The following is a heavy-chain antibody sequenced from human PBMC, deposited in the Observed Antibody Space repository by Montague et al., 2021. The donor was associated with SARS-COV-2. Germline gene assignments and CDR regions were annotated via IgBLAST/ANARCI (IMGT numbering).Heavy chain of an antibody. Sequence: CAISGDSVSSNTATWNWIRQSPSRGLEWLGRTYCRSKWYHDYAISLKSRMTINPDTSKNQFSLQLSSVAPEDTAVFYCARTTTRMLYPENAFDIWGQGTMVTVSS. CDR1: GDSVSSNTAT. D-gene: IGHD2-15*01. J-gene: IGHJ3*02. V-gene: IGHV6-1*01. CDR3: ARTTTRMLYPENAFDI. CDR2: TYCRSKWYH.